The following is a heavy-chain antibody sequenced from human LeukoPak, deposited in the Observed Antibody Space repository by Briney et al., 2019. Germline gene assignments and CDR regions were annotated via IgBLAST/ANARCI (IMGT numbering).Heavy chain of an antibody. V-gene: IGHV4-39*01. Sequence: PSETLSLTCTVSGVSISSSNSYWGWIRQPPGKGLEWIGSIYYTGNTYYNASLKSRVTISIDTSNNQISLRLISVTAADTAVYYCARQARGIVGATIGGVVDYWGQGTLVTVSS. J-gene: IGHJ4*02. CDR1: GVSISSSNSY. CDR2: IYYTGNT. CDR3: ARQARGIVGATIGGVVDY. D-gene: IGHD1-26*01.